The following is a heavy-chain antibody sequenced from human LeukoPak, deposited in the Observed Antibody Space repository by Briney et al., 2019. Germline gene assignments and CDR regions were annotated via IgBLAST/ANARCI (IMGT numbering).Heavy chain of an antibody. CDR3: TKEGAVTGSMWFDH. CDR1: GFTFSSYG. D-gene: IGHD6-19*01. CDR2: ISSDGRIT. V-gene: IGHV3-30*18. J-gene: IGHJ5*02. Sequence: GGSLRLSSAASGFTFSSYGIHWVRQAPGKGLEWVAVISSDGRITYYADSVKGRFTISRDNSKSTMYVQMNSLRTEDTAVYYCTKEGAVTGSMWFDHWGQGTLVTVSS.